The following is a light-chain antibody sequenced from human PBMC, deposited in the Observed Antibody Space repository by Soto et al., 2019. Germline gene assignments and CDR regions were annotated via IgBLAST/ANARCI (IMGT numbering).Light chain of an antibody. Sequence: EIVLTQSPATLSLSPGERATLSCRASQSVSSYLAWYQQKPGQAPRLLIYDASNRATGIPARFSGSGSGTDSNLTISSLEPEDFAVYYCQQRSNWAPPCGQGTRLEIK. V-gene: IGKV3-11*01. J-gene: IGKJ5*01. CDR1: QSVSSY. CDR2: DAS. CDR3: QQRSNWAPP.